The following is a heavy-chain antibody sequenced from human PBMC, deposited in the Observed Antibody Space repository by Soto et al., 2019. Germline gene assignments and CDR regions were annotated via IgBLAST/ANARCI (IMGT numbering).Heavy chain of an antibody. J-gene: IGHJ4*02. CDR2: IYYTGRT. CDR1: SGSVSSDTYY. Sequence: QVQLQESGPGLVKPSETLSLTCTVSSGSVSSDTYYWSWIRQPPGKGLEWIGYIYYTGRTNYNPSLKSRVTISVDTSKNQFSLKLSSVTAADTAVYYCARTVGPGLTGYFDYWGQGTLVTVSS. CDR3: ARTVGPGLTGYFDY. V-gene: IGHV4-61*01. D-gene: IGHD1-1*01.